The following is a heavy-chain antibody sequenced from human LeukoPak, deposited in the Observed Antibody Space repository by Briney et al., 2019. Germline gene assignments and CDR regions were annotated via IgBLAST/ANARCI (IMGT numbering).Heavy chain of an antibody. CDR1: GGSISSHY. CDR2: IYYSGST. D-gene: IGHD3-22*01. V-gene: IGHV4-59*11. Sequence: PSETLSLTCTASGGSISSHYWSWIRQPPGKGLEWIGYIYYSGSTNYNPSLKSRVTISVDTSKNQFSLKLSSVTAADTAVYYCARDSNSSGYYYLNYMDVWGKGTTVTVSS. CDR3: ARDSNSSGYYYLNYMDV. J-gene: IGHJ6*03.